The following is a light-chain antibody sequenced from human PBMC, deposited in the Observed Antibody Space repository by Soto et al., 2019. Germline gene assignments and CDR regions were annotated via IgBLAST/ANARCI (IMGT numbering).Light chain of an antibody. V-gene: IGLV2-14*01. J-gene: IGLJ1*01. CDR1: SSDVGGYDY. CDR2: EVS. Sequence: QSVLTQPASVSGSPGQSITISCTGTSSDVGGYDYVSWYQLHPGKAPKLMVFEVSNRPSGVSYRLSGSKSGNTASLTISGLQAEDEADYFCSSYSISTADLFGTGTKVTVL. CDR3: SSYSISTADL.